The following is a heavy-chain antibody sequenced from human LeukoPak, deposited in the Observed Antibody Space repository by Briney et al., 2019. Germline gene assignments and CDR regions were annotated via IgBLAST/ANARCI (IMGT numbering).Heavy chain of an antibody. CDR2: INPSGGST. V-gene: IGHV1-46*01. D-gene: IGHD3-10*01. CDR3: ARVVSRARAFDI. Sequence: ASVKVSCKASGYTFTSYYMHWVRQAPGQGLEWMGIINPSGGSTSYAQKFQGRVTMTRDTSTSTVYMELSSLRSEDTAVYYCARVVSRARAFDIWAKGQWSPSLQ. CDR1: GYTFTSYY. J-gene: IGHJ3*02.